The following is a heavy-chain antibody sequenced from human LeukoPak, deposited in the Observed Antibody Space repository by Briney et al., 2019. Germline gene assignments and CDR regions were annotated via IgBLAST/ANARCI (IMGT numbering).Heavy chain of an antibody. CDR3: ARDEGSGWFDP. Sequence: TPSGTLSLTCTVSGGSIRSLYWSWIRQPAGKGLEWIGRISSSGSTNYSPSLKSRLTLSVDTSKNQFSLKLSSVTAADTAVYYCARDEGSGWFDPWGQGTLVTVSS. CDR1: GGSIRSLY. J-gene: IGHJ5*02. D-gene: IGHD2-15*01. CDR2: ISSSGST. V-gene: IGHV4-4*07.